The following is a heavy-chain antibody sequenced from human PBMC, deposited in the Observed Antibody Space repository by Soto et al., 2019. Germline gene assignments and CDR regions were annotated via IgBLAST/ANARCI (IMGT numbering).Heavy chain of an antibody. D-gene: IGHD3-3*01. V-gene: IGHV3-23*01. J-gene: IGHJ6*02. CDR1: GFTFSSYA. CDR3: AKDSWAIFGVPAGEYYAMDV. CDR2: ISGSGGST. Sequence: GGSLRLSCAASGFTFSSYAMSWVRQAPGKGLEWVSAISGSGGSTYYADSVKGRFTISRDNSKNTVYLQMNDLRVEDAAEYFCAKDSWAIFGVPAGEYYAMDVWGQGTTVTVSS.